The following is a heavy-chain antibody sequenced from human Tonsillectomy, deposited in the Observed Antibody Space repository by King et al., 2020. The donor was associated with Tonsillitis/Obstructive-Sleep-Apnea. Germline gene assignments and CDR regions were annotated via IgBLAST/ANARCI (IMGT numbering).Heavy chain of an antibody. V-gene: IGHV4-59*01. J-gene: IGHJ4*02. Sequence: VQLQDSGPGLVKLSETLSLTCTVSGGSIRNYYCAGGRHSPGKGLEGIGDISSRGGPKYNPPLWSRVTKSVDRSTNQFSLSLRSVTAADTAVYYCARDPGISAAGSAAYYFDYWGRGTLVTVSS. CDR2: ISSRGGP. D-gene: IGHD6-13*01. CDR1: GGSIRNYY. CDR3: ARDPGISAAGSAAYYFDY.